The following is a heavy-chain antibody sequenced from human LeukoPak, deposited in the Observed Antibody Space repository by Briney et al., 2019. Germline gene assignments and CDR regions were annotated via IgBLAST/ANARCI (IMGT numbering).Heavy chain of an antibody. CDR3: ARARITMVRGPFDL. V-gene: IGHV4-34*01. Sequence: PSETLSLTCAVYGGSFSGYYWSWIRQPPGKGLEWIGEINHSGSTNYNPSLKSRVTISVDTSKNQFSLKLSSVTAADTAVYYCARARITMVRGPFDLWGRGTLVTVSS. CDR1: GGSFSGYY. D-gene: IGHD3-10*01. CDR2: INHSGST. J-gene: IGHJ2*01.